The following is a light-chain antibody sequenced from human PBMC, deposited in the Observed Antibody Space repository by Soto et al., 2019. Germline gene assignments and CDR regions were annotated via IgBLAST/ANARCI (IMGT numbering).Light chain of an antibody. CDR3: QEYNSNWT. CDR1: QSISKY. V-gene: IGKV1-5*03. J-gene: IGKJ1*01. CDR2: KAS. Sequence: DIQMTQSPSTLSASVGDRVTITCRASQSISKYLAWYQQKPGKAPKLLIYKASSLESGVPSRFSGSGSGTEFTITISSLQPDDFGTYYCQEYNSNWTFGQGTKV.